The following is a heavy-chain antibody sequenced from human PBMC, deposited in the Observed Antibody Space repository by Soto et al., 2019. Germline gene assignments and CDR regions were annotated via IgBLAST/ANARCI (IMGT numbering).Heavy chain of an antibody. CDR1: GYTFTGYY. J-gene: IGHJ3*02. V-gene: IGHV1-2*04. CDR2: INPNSGGT. CDR3: ARGQDAFDI. Sequence: GASVRVSCKASGYTFTGYYMHWVRQAPGQGLEWMGWINPNSGGTNYAQKFQGWVNMTRDTSISTAYMELSRLRSDYTAVYYCARGQDAFDIWGQGTMVTVSS.